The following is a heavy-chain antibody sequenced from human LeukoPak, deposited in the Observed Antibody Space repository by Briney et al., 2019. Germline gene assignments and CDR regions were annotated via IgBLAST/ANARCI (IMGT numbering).Heavy chain of an antibody. Sequence: AGGSLRLSCAASGFTFSSYAMHWVRQAPGKGLEWVAVISYDGSNKYYADSVKGRFTICRDNSKNTLYLQMNSLRAEDTAVYYCARDGAAGTFRTWYYYYGMDVWGQGTTVTVSS. CDR3: ARDGAAGTFRTWYYYYGMDV. J-gene: IGHJ6*02. D-gene: IGHD6-13*01. CDR1: GFTFSSYA. CDR2: ISYDGSNK. V-gene: IGHV3-30*07.